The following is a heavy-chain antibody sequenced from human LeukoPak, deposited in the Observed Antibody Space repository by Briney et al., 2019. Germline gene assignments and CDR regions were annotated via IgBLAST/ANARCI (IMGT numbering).Heavy chain of an antibody. CDR2: IYDSGST. Sequence: SETLSLTCTVSGDSISTNYWNWIRQPPGKGLEWIGFIYDSGSTTYNPSLKSRVTISEDTSKNQFSLKLSSVTAADTAVYYCARVSSSWYQDWYFDLWGRGTLVTVSS. CDR1: GDSISTNY. CDR3: ARVSSSWYQDWYFDL. V-gene: IGHV4-59*01. D-gene: IGHD6-13*01. J-gene: IGHJ2*01.